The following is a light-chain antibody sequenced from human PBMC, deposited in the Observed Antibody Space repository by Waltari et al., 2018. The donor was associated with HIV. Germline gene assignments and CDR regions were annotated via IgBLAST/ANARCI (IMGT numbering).Light chain of an antibody. CDR3: STWDDSLKDVL. CDR2: REN. Sequence: QSALTQPPSASGTPGQRVTISCSGSSSNVGRNAVYWYQNFPGSAPQLVIYRENQRPPGVSDRFSGSKSGAAASLAISGLRSEDEADFYCSTWDDSLKDVLFGGGTKLTVL. J-gene: IGLJ2*01. CDR1: SSNVGRNA. V-gene: IGLV1-47*01.